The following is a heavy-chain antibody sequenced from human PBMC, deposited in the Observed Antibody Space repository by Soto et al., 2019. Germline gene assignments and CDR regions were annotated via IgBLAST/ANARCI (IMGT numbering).Heavy chain of an antibody. D-gene: IGHD4-17*01. J-gene: IGHJ4*02. CDR3: AGFYGDYFDY. CDR2: IYYSGST. Sequence: SETLSLTCTVSGGSISSYYWSWIRQPPGKGLEWIGYIYYSGSTNYNPSLKSRVTISVDTSKNQFSLKLSSVTAADTAVYYCAGFYGDYFDYWGQGTQVTVSS. V-gene: IGHV4-59*01. CDR1: GGSISSYY.